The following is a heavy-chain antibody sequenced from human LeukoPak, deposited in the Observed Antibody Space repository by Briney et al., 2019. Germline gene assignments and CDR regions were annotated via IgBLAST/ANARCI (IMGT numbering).Heavy chain of an antibody. D-gene: IGHD6-13*01. Sequence: GGSLRLSRAASGFTFSSYGMHWVRQAPGKGLEWVAFIRYDGSNKYYADSVKGRFTISRDNSKNTLYLQMNSLRAEDTAVYYCAKDRIAAADNWGQGTLVTVSS. J-gene: IGHJ4*02. V-gene: IGHV3-30*02. CDR2: IRYDGSNK. CDR1: GFTFSSYG. CDR3: AKDRIAAADN.